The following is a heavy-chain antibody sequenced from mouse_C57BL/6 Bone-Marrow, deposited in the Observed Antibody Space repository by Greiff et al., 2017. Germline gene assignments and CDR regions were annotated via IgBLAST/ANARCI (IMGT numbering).Heavy chain of an antibody. CDR1: GYTFTSYW. Sequence: QVQLQQPGAELVKPGASVKLSCKASGYTFTSYWMHWVKQRPGQGLEWIGMIHPNSGSTNYNEKIKSKATLTVDKSSSTTFMQLSSLTSDDSAIYYYARKVLFAYWGQGTLVTVSA. CDR2: IHPNSGST. CDR3: ARKVLFAY. V-gene: IGHV1-64*01. J-gene: IGHJ3*01.